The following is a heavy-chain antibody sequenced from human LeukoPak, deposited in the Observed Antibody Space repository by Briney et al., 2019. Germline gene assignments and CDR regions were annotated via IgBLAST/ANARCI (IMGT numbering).Heavy chain of an antibody. CDR3: AKNPRSGGSGRYLDY. CDR2: ISGSGGST. Sequence: PGGSLRLSCAASGFTFSSYAMSWVRQAPGKGLEWVSAISGSGGSTYYADSVKGRFTISRDNSKNTLYLQMNSLRAEDTAVYYCAKNPRSGGSGRYLDYWGQGTLVTASS. CDR1: GFTFSSYA. J-gene: IGHJ4*02. D-gene: IGHD2-15*01. V-gene: IGHV3-23*01.